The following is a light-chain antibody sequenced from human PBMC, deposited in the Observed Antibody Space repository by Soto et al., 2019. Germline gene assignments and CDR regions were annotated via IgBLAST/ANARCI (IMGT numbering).Light chain of an antibody. J-gene: IGLJ2*01. CDR1: NIGSKS. CDR2: YDS. CDR3: QVWDSSSDHVV. V-gene: IGLV3-21*04. Sequence: SYELTQPPSVSEAPGKTARITCGGNNIGSKSVHWYQQKPGQAPVLVIYYDSDRPSGIPERFSGSNSGNTATLTLSRVEAGDEADYYCQVWDSSSDHVVFGGGTKLTVL.